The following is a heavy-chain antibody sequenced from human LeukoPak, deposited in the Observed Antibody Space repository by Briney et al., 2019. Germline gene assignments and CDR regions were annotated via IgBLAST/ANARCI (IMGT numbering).Heavy chain of an antibody. Sequence: GPVKVSCKASGYTFTSYYLHWVRQAPGQGLEWIGIINPSAGSTSYAQKFQGRVTLTRDMSTSTVYMEVSSLRSEDTAVYYCARGAAMAYYFDYWGQGTLVTVSS. V-gene: IGHV1-46*01. J-gene: IGHJ4*02. CDR2: INPSAGST. D-gene: IGHD5-18*01. CDR3: ARGAAMAYYFDY. CDR1: GYTFTSYY.